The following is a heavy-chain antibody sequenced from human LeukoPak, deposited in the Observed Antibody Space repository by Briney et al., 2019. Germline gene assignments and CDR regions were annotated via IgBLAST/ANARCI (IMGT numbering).Heavy chain of an antibody. CDR1: GFTLSTYN. J-gene: IGHJ3*02. Sequence: GGSLRLSCAASGFTLSTYNTHWVRQAPGKGLEWVSSITSSSTYYADSVKGRFAISRDNAKNSLYLQMNSLRAEDTAVYYCARERVTTTAFDIWGQGTMVTVSS. V-gene: IGHV3-21*01. CDR2: ITSSSTY. CDR3: ARERVTTTAFDI. D-gene: IGHD5-12*01.